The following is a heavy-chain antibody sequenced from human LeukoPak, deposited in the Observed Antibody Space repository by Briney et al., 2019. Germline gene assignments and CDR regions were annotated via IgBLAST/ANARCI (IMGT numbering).Heavy chain of an antibody. J-gene: IGHJ4*02. V-gene: IGHV1-8*01. CDR3: AREYYDILTGYYSYYFDY. CDR1: GYTLTSYD. CDR2: MNPNSGNT. Sequence: ASVKVSCKASGYTLTSYDINWVRQATGQGLEWMGWMNPNSGNTGYAQKFQGRVTMTRDTSISTAYMELSRLRSDDTAVYYCAREYYDILTGYYSYYFDYWGQGTLVTVSS. D-gene: IGHD3-9*01.